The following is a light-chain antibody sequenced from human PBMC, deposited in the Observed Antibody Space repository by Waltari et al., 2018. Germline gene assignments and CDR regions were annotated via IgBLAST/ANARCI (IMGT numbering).Light chain of an antibody. CDR2: WAS. CDR3: QQYYSSPLT. CDR1: QSVFHTTNKNY. Sequence: DIVMTQSPDSLAVSLGERATISCKSSQSVFHTTNKNYLAWYQQKPGQPPRLLFYWASTRESGVPDRFSGSGSGTDFTLAISSLQAEDVAIYFCQQYYSSPLTFGGGTKVEIK. V-gene: IGKV4-1*01. J-gene: IGKJ4*01.